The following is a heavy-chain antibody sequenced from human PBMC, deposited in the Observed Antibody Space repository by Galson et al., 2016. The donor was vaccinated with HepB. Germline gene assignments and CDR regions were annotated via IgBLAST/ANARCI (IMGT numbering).Heavy chain of an antibody. Sequence: SLRLSCAAAGFTVSDNHVTWIRQAPGKGLQCVSVIFGRGNTYYADSVEGRFTISRDNDRNTVYLQMNSLRTEETAVYYCAGYGGNSVWGQGTLVTVSS. V-gene: IGHV3-53*01. D-gene: IGHD4-23*01. CDR3: AGYGGNSV. CDR2: IFGRGNT. J-gene: IGHJ4*02. CDR1: GFTVSDNH.